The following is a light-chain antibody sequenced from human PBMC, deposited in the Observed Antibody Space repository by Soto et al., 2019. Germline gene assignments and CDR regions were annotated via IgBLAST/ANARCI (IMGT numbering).Light chain of an antibody. J-gene: IGLJ2*01. V-gene: IGLV2-8*01. CDR2: DVI. CDR3: GSDVGRTTVI. Sequence: QSALTQSPSASGIRGQSVTISCSGTGSDVGAYNYLSWYQHHPGKAPKLIIYDVIKRPSGVPDRFSGSKSGTTASLTVSGLQAEEEAVYYCGSDVGRTTVIFGGGTKLTVL. CDR1: GSDVGAYNY.